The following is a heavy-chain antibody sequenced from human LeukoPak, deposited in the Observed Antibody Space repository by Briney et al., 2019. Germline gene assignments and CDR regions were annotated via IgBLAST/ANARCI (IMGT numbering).Heavy chain of an antibody. J-gene: IGHJ4*02. V-gene: IGHV3-23*01. Sequence: GGSLRLSCAASGFSFSSYAMSWVRQAPGKGLEWVSGISGSGGGTYYADSVKGRYTISRDNSKNTLYLQMNSLRAGDSAIYYCARTITIATYYFDYWGQGTLVTVSS. CDR1: GFSFSSYA. CDR3: ARTITIATYYFDY. D-gene: IGHD2-15*01. CDR2: ISGSGGGT.